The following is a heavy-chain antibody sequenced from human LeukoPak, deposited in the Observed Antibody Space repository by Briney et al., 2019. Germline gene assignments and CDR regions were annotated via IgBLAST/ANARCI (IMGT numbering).Heavy chain of an antibody. D-gene: IGHD3-10*01. CDR2: IYYSGST. CDR3: ARGNYYGSGSVLWFDP. J-gene: IGHJ5*02. V-gene: IGHV4-59*12. CDR1: GGSISSYY. Sequence: KSSETLSLTCTVSGGSISSYYWSWIRQPPGKGLEWIGYIYYSGSTNYNPSLKSRVTISVDTSKNQFSLKLSSVTAADTAVYYCARGNYYGSGSVLWFDPWGQGTLVTVSS.